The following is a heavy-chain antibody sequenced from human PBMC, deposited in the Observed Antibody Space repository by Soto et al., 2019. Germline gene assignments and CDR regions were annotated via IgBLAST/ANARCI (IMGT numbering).Heavy chain of an antibody. CDR1: GFTFSNYG. D-gene: IGHD3-3*01. J-gene: IGHJ6*02. V-gene: IGHV3-30-3*01. CDR3: ARDLQVAIFGVVIRYYGMDV. CDR2: ISYDGSDR. Sequence: QVQLVESGGGVVQPGRSLRLSCAASGFTFSNYGMHWVRQAPGQGLDWVAFISYDGSDRFYADSVKGRFTISRDNSKNTLDLQMSSLTTEDTALYYCARDLQVAIFGVVIRYYGMDVWGQGTTVTVSS.